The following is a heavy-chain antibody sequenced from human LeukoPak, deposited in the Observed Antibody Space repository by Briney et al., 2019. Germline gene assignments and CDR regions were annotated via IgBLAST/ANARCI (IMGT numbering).Heavy chain of an antibody. Sequence: ASVKVSCKASGYTFTGYYMHWVRQAPGQGLEWMGWINPNSGGTNYAQKFQGRVTMTRDTSISTAYMELSRLRSDDTAVYYCARGGDLWFGELLLSIIDYWGREPWSPSPQ. CDR2: INPNSGGT. V-gene: IGHV1-2*02. J-gene: IGHJ4*02. CDR1: GYTFTGYY. D-gene: IGHD3-10*01. CDR3: ARGGDLWFGELLLSIIDY.